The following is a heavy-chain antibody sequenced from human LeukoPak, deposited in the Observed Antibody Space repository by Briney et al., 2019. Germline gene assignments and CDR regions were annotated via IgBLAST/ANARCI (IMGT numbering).Heavy chain of an antibody. CDR3: ATRPTPPYYYYYMDV. D-gene: IGHD4-23*01. Sequence: PSETLSLTCAVYGGSFSGYCWNWIRQSPGKGLEWIGEINHSGSTNYNPSLKSRVTISIDTSKNQFSLKLSSVTSADTAVYFCATRPTPPYYYYYMDVWGKGTTVTVSS. J-gene: IGHJ6*03. V-gene: IGHV4-34*01. CDR2: INHSGST. CDR1: GGSFSGYC.